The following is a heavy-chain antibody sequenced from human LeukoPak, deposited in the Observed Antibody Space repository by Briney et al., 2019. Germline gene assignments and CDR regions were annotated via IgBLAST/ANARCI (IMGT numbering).Heavy chain of an antibody. CDR2: ISVYNGNT. J-gene: IGHJ3*02. CDR3: ARDGDIVVAPAQGAFDI. CDR1: GYTFTSYG. Sequence: ASVKVSCKASGYTFTSYGISWVRQAPGQGLEWMGWISVYNGNTNYAQKLQGRVTMTTDTSTSTAYMELRSLRSDDTAVYYCARDGDIVVAPAQGAFDIWGQGTMVTVSS. V-gene: IGHV1-18*01. D-gene: IGHD2-2*01.